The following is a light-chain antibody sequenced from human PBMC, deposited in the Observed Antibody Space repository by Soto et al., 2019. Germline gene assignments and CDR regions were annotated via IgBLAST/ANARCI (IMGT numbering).Light chain of an antibody. CDR3: QKYNSAPRT. J-gene: IGKJ1*01. Sequence: DIQMTQSPSSLSASVGDRVTITCRASQGISKYLAWYQKKPGKVPKLLIYAASTLQSGVPSRFSGSGSGTDFTLTISSLQPEDVATYYCQKYNSAPRTFGPGTKVEIK. CDR2: AAS. CDR1: QGISKY. V-gene: IGKV1-27*01.